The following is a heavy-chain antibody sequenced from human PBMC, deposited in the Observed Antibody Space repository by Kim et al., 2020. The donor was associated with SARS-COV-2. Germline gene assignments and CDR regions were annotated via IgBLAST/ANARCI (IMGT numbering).Heavy chain of an antibody. D-gene: IGHD3-10*01. V-gene: IGHV3-23*01. J-gene: IGHJ4*02. Sequence: NDRFTIPRNNSKNTLYLQMNSLRAEDTAVYYCAKDGFPMVRGVISVSFDYWGQGTLVTVSS. CDR3: AKDGFPMVRGVISVSFDY.